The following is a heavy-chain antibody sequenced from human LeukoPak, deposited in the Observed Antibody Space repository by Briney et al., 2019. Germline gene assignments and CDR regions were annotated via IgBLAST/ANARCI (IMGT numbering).Heavy chain of an antibody. V-gene: IGHV3-48*01. CDR3: AKDPLRFSEWFDYLDY. J-gene: IGHJ4*02. Sequence: PGGSLRLSCAASGFTFSSYSMNWVRQAPGKGLEWVSYISRSSSTIYYADSVKGRFTISRDNSKNTLYLQMTSLRAEDTAMYYCAKDPLRFSEWFDYLDYWGQGTLVTVSS. CDR1: GFTFSSYS. CDR2: ISRSSSTI. D-gene: IGHD3-3*01.